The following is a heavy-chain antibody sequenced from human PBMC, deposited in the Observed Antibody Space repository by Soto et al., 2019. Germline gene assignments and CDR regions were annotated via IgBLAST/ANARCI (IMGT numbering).Heavy chain of an antibody. V-gene: IGHV3-7*01. Sequence: GGSLRLSCAASGFTFSSYWMSWVRQAPGKGLEWVANIKQDGSEKYYVDSVKGRFTISRDNAKNSLYLQMNSLRAEDTAVYYCARGLGTSSGRYYYWGQGTLVTVSS. D-gene: IGHD6-19*01. J-gene: IGHJ4*02. CDR1: GFTFSSYW. CDR3: ARGLGTSSGRYYY. CDR2: IKQDGSEK.